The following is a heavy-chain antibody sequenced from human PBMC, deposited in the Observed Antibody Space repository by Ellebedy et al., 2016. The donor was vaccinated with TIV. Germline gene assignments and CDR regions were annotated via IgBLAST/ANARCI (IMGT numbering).Heavy chain of an antibody. V-gene: IGHV3-23*01. Sequence: GESLKISCAASGFSFSSYAMSWVRQAPGKGLEWVSTISGSGGSTYYADSVKGRFTISRDNSKSTMYLQMNSLRAEDAALYYCAKGGRGNWFDPWGQGTLVTVSS. CDR3: AKGGRGNWFDP. CDR1: GFSFSSYA. CDR2: ISGSGGST. J-gene: IGHJ5*02. D-gene: IGHD3-16*01.